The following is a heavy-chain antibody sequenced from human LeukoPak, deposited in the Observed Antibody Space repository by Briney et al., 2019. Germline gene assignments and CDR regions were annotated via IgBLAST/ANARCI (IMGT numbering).Heavy chain of an antibody. J-gene: IGHJ3*02. CDR1: GFTFDDYA. CDR2: ISWNSGII. CDR3: AKSVVPGRTGAFDI. D-gene: IGHD2-2*01. Sequence: PGGSLRLSCAASGFTFDDYAMHRVRQAPGKGLEWVSSISWNSGIIGYADTVEGRFTISRDNAKNSLYLQMNSLRAEDTALYYCAKSVVPGRTGAFDIWGQGTMVTVSP. V-gene: IGHV3-9*01.